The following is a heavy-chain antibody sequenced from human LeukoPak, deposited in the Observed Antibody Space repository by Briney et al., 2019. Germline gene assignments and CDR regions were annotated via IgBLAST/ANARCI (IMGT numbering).Heavy chain of an antibody. D-gene: IGHD6-19*01. CDR1: GFTFSRYA. CDR3: TTQYSSGWYVAFDI. V-gene: IGHV3-23*01. Sequence: PGGSLRLSCAASGFTFSRYAMSWVRQAPGKGLEWVSGISAGGESTYYADSVKGRLTISRDNSKNTLYLLMNSLKTEDTAVFYCTTQYSSGWYVAFDIWGQGTMVTVSS. J-gene: IGHJ3*02. CDR2: ISAGGEST.